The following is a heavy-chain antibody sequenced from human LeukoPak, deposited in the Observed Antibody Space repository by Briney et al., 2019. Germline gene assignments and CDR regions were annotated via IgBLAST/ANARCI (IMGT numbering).Heavy chain of an antibody. CDR3: AKDRAEGVPGDY. D-gene: IGHD1-14*01. J-gene: IGHJ4*02. CDR2: ISGSGGST. V-gene: IGHV3-23*01. Sequence: GGSLRLSCAASGFTLSNFAMSWVRQVPGKGLEWVSGISGSGGSTYYADSVKGRFTISRDNSKNTLYLQMNSLRAEDTAVYYCAKDRAEGVPGDYWGQGTLVTVSS. CDR1: GFTLSNFA.